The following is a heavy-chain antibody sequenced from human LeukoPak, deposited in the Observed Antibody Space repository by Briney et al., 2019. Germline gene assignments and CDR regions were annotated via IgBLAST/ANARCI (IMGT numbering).Heavy chain of an antibody. D-gene: IGHD5-12*01. CDR2: IYYSGST. V-gene: IGHV4-39*07. CDR1: GGSISGSSYY. J-gene: IGHJ4*02. Sequence: PSETLSLTCTVSGGSISGSSYYWGWIRQPPGKGLEWIGNIYYSGSTYYNPSLKSRVTISVDTSKNQFSLKLSSVTAADTAVYYCAREADLVATPGASQGYFDYWGQGTLVTVSS. CDR3: AREADLVATPGASQGYFDY.